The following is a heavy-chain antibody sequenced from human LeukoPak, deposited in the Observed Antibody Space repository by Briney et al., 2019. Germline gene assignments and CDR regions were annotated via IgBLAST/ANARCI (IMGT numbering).Heavy chain of an antibody. Sequence: GGSLRLSCAASGFTFSSYAMSWVRQTPGKGLEWVSAISGSGGSTYYADSVKGRFTISRDSSKNTLFLQMNSLRAEDTAVYYCAKVVYGLGRPNPLLDFWGQGTLVTVSS. CDR3: AKVVYGLGRPNPLLDF. D-gene: IGHD3-10*01. V-gene: IGHV3-23*01. J-gene: IGHJ4*02. CDR1: GFTFSSYA. CDR2: ISGSGGST.